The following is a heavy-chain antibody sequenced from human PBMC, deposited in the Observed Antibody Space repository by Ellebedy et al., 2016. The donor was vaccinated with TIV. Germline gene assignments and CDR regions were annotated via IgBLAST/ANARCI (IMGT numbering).Heavy chain of an antibody. CDR3: ATDILTGNDAFDT. D-gene: IGHD3-9*01. J-gene: IGHJ3*02. CDR2: ISTDGSST. V-gene: IGHV3-74*01. Sequence: PGGSLRLSCAASGFTFRTYWMHWVRQAPGKGLVWVSRISTDGSSTTYAESVKGRFTISRENAKNTLYLQMSSLRAEDTAVYYCATDILTGNDAFDTWGQGTMVTVSS. CDR1: GFTFRTYW.